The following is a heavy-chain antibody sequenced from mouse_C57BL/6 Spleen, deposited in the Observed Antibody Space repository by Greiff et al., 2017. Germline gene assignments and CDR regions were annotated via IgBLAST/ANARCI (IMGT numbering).Heavy chain of an antibody. V-gene: IGHV1-7*01. CDR2: INTSSGDT. J-gene: IGHJ2*01. CDR1: GYTFTSYW. CDR3: ARPSFITTVVAKEDFDY. Sequence: QVQLKESGAELAKPGDSVKLSCKASGYTFTSYWMHWVKQRPGQGLEWIGYINTSSGDTKYNQKFKDKATLTADKSSSTAYMQLSSLAYEDSAVWNCARPSFITTVVAKEDFDYWGKGTTRTVSS. D-gene: IGHD1-1*01.